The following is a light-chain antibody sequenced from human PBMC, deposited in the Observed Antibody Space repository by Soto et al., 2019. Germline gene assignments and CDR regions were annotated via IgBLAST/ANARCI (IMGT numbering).Light chain of an antibody. V-gene: IGKV1-39*01. CDR2: AAS. CDR3: QQSYSTLL. Sequence: DIQMTQSPSSLSASVGERVTITCRASQSISSYLNWYQQKPGKAPKLLIYAASSLQSGVPSRFSGSGSGTDFTLTISSLQPEDFANYYCQQSYSTLLFGGGTKGDIK. CDR1: QSISSY. J-gene: IGKJ4*01.